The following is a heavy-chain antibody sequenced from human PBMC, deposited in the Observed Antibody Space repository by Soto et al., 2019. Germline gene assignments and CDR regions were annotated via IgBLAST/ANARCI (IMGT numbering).Heavy chain of an antibody. Sequence: PSETLSLTCTAWGGSIRNYYWTWIRQPPGKGLEWIGYIYSSGRTKSNPSLRNRVTISVDPSANHFSLKLRSLTAADTAVYYCAREVASYGSTYFDSWGQGTLVTVSS. CDR2: IYSSGRT. J-gene: IGHJ4*02. CDR1: GGSIRNYY. V-gene: IGHV4-59*01. D-gene: IGHD4-17*01. CDR3: AREVASYGSTYFDS.